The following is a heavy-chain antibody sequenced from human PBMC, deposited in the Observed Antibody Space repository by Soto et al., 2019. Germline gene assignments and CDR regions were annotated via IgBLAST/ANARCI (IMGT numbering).Heavy chain of an antibody. CDR3: ARAWFGDFVYYFDY. D-gene: IGHD3-10*01. Sequence: ASVKVSCKASGYTFTNYAISWVRQAPGQGLEWMGWTSAYNGNTNYAQKLQGRVTMTTDTSTSSASMELRSLRSDDTAVYYCARAWFGDFVYYFDYWGQGTLVTVSS. CDR2: TSAYNGNT. J-gene: IGHJ4*02. V-gene: IGHV1-18*01. CDR1: GYTFTNYA.